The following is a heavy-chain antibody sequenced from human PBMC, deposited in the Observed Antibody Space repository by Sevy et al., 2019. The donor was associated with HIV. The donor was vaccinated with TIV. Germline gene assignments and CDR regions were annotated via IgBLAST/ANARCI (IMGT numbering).Heavy chain of an antibody. CDR3: ARSRGHLDGSSAYYYYYYGMDV. Sequence: GGSLRLSCAASGFTFSSYWMHWVRQAPGKGLVWVSRINSDGSSTSYADSVKGRFTISRDNAKNTLYLQMNSLRAEDTAVYYCARSRGHLDGSSAYYYYYYGMDVWGQGTTVTVSS. CDR2: INSDGSST. V-gene: IGHV3-74*01. J-gene: IGHJ6*02. CDR1: GFTFSSYW. D-gene: IGHD6-6*01.